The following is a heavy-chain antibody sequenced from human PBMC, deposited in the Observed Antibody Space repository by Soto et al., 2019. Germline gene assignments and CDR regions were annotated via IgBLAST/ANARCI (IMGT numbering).Heavy chain of an antibody. J-gene: IGHJ4*02. CDR3: ARVKQGRGGYDSPFDY. Sequence: QVQLVESGGGVVQPGGSLRLSCAPSGFIFSSYGMHWVRQAPGKGLEWVAVIRYDGSNKFYTDSVKSRFTISRDNSKNTLYLEMNSLRAEDTALYYCARVKQGRGGYDSPFDYWGQGTLVTVSS. D-gene: IGHD5-12*01. CDR1: GFIFSSYG. CDR2: IRYDGSNK. V-gene: IGHV3-33*01.